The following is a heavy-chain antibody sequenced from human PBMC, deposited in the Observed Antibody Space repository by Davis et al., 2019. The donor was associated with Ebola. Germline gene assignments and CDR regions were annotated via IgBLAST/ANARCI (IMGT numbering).Heavy chain of an antibody. CDR2: INPITGGT. V-gene: IGHV1-46*01. Sequence: ASVKVSCKASGYRFTSYYMHWVRQAPGQGLEWMGRINPITGGTSYAQNFQVRVNMTRDTSTSTVYMELSSLRSEDTAVYYCAREGGRYYDSSGYVFDIWGQGTMVKVSS. J-gene: IGHJ3*02. CDR1: GYRFTSYY. D-gene: IGHD3-22*01. CDR3: AREGGRYYDSSGYVFDI.